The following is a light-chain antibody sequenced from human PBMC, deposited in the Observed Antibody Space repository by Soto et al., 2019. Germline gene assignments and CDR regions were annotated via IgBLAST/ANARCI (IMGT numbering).Light chain of an antibody. CDR2: DVS. CDR1: SSDVGGYNY. V-gene: IGLV2-14*01. J-gene: IGLJ1*01. CDR3: SSFTSSNTLLYV. Sequence: QSALTQPASVSGSPGQSITISCTGTSSDVGGYNYVSWYQQHPGKAPKLMIYDVSNRPSGVSNRFAGSKSGNTASLTNSGVQAEDEAVYSGSSFTSSNTLLYVFGTGTKVTVL.